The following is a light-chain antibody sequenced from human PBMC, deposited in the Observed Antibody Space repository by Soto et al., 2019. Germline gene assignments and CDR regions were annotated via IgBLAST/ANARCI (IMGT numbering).Light chain of an antibody. CDR3: QQRANWPLT. CDR2: DAS. CDR1: QYVNIY. V-gene: IGKV3-11*01. J-gene: IGKJ4*01. Sequence: EIVMTQSPATVSLSPGERVTLSCRASQYVNIYLAWYQQKPGQAPRLLIYDASNRATGVPARFSGSGSGIDFTLTISSLESEDFAVYYCQQRANWPLTFGGGTKVDIK.